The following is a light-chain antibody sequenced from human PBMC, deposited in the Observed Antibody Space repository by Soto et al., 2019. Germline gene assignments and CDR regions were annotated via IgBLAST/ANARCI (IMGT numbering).Light chain of an antibody. CDR1: QSVTDNS. J-gene: IGKJ1*01. V-gene: IGKV3-20*01. CDR2: GAT. Sequence: DIVLTQSPGTLSSSPGGRATLSCRASQSVTDNSLAWYQHKPGQAPRLLIYGATSRATGIPDRFSGSGSGTDFTLTISRLEPEDFAMYYCHQYGRSPRGTFGQGTKVEIK. CDR3: HQYGRSPRGT.